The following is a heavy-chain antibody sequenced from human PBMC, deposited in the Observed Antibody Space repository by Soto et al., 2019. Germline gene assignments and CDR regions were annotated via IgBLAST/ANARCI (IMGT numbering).Heavy chain of an antibody. CDR3: ARDGARIRRSGSYYPFDP. V-gene: IGHV3-30-3*01. D-gene: IGHD1-26*01. CDR2: ISYDGSNK. CDR1: GFTFSSYA. Sequence: PGGSLRLSCAASGFTFSSYAMHWVRQAPGKGLEWVAVISYDGSNKYYADSVKGRFTISRDNSKNTLYLQMNSLRAEDTAVYYCARDGARIRRSGSYYPFDPWGQGT. J-gene: IGHJ5*02.